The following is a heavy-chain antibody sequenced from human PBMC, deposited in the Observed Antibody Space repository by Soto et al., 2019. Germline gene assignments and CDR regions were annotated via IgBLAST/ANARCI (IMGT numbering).Heavy chain of an antibody. V-gene: IGHV3-30-3*01. CDR1: GFTFSSYA. CDR2: ISYDGSNK. J-gene: IGHJ2*01. Sequence: QVQLVESGGGVVQPGRSLRLSCAASGFTFSSYAMHWVRQAPGKGLEWVAVISYDGSNKYYADSVKGRFTISRGNSKSTLDLQMSSLRAEDRAVYYCARDPLWGTAMVLWYCDLWGRGTLVTVSS. D-gene: IGHD5-18*01. CDR3: ARDPLWGTAMVLWYCDL.